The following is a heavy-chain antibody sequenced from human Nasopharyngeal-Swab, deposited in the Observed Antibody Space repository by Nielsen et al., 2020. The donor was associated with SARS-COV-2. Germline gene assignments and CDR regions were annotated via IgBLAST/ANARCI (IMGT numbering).Heavy chain of an antibody. CDR3: AKSPGEDAFDI. Sequence: GGSLRLSCAASGFTFSDYTMNWVRQAPGQGLEWVSSISSSGSYMYYTDSVKGRFTMSRDNAENSLYLQMNSLRAEDTALYYCAKSPGEDAFDIWGQGTMVTVSS. V-gene: IGHV3-21*04. CDR1: GFTFSDYT. D-gene: IGHD2-21*01. J-gene: IGHJ3*02. CDR2: ISSSGSYM.